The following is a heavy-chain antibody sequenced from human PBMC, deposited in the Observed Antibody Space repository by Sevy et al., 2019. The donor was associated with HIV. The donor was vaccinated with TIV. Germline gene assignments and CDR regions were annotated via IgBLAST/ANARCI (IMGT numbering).Heavy chain of an antibody. CDR3: ARVIVATTYPIRVHESDI. Sequence: GESLKISCKGSGYRFTNYWLGWVRQMPGKGLEWMGMIYPGDSDTRYSPSFQGQVSISADMSISTAYLQWTSLKASDTAMYYCARVIVATTYPIRVHESDIWGQGTMVTVSS. D-gene: IGHD5-12*01. J-gene: IGHJ3*02. CDR1: GYRFTNYW. V-gene: IGHV5-51*01. CDR2: IYPGDSDT.